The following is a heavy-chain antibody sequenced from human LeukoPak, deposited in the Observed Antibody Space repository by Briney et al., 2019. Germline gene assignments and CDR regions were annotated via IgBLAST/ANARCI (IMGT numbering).Heavy chain of an antibody. CDR3: AKGRGGSGYWASDY. V-gene: IGHV3-23*01. CDR1: GFTFTSYA. Sequence: PGGSLRLSCAASGFTFTSYAMNWVRQTPGKGLEWVSGISGSSGTTYFADSVKGRFTISRDKSKNTLYLQMNSLRAEDTAVYHCAKGRGGSGYWASDYWGRGTLVTVSS. CDR2: ISGSSGTT. J-gene: IGHJ4*02. D-gene: IGHD3-22*01.